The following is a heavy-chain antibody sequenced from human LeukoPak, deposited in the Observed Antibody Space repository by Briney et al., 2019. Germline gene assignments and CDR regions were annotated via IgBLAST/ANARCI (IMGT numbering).Heavy chain of an antibody. D-gene: IGHD4-17*01. CDR3: ARARRTGQHDYGDYGVDY. Sequence: ASVKVSCKASGYTFTNYYIHWVRQAPGQGLEWMGMINPSGGRTTYAKKFQGRVTMTRDTSTNTVYTELSSLRSDDTAVYYCARARRTGQHDYGDYGVDYWGQGTLVTVSS. CDR1: GYTFTNYY. J-gene: IGHJ4*02. CDR2: INPSGGRT. V-gene: IGHV1-46*01.